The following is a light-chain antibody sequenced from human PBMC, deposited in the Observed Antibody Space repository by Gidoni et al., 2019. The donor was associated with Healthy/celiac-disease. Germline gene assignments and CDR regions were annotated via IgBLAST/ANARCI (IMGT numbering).Light chain of an antibody. CDR2: GAS. Sequence: IVLTPSPATLSLSPWERATLSCRALQSVSSSYLAWYQQKPGKAPRLLISGASSRATGIPDRFSGSGSGTDFTLPISRVEREEFAVYYCQQNGSLPLFTFXPXTKVDIK. CDR3: QQNGSLPLFT. J-gene: IGKJ3*01. CDR1: QSVSSSY. V-gene: IGKV3-20*01.